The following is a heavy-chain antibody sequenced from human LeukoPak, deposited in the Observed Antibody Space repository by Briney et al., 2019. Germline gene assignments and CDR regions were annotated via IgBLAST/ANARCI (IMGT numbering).Heavy chain of an antibody. V-gene: IGHV3-30*18. Sequence: GRSLRLSCAASGFTFSSYGMHWVRQAPGKGLEWVAVISYDGSNKYYADSVKGRFTISRDNSKNTLYLQMNSLRAEDTAVYYCAKDRTVYYGYCSSASCFNFDFWGQGTLVTVSS. D-gene: IGHD2-2*01. CDR3: AKDRTVYYGYCSSASCFNFDF. J-gene: IGHJ4*02. CDR2: ISYDGSNK. CDR1: GFTFSSYG.